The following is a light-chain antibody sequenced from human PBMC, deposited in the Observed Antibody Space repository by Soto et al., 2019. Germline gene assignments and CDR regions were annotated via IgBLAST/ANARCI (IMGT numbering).Light chain of an antibody. CDR1: QGSSSY. Sequence: DIQLTQSPSFLSASVGDRVTIICRASQGSSSYLAWYQQKPGKAPNLLIYAASTLQTGLPSRFSVSGSGTEFTITISGLPHEEFDTHYCQKLNNSPFTFGPGTKVDIK. J-gene: IGKJ3*01. V-gene: IGKV1-9*01. CDR2: AAS. CDR3: QKLNNSPFT.